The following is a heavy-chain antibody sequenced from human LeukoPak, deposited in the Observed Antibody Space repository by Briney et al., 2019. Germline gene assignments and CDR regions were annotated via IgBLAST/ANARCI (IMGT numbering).Heavy chain of an antibody. CDR2: INHSGST. J-gene: IGHJ4*02. D-gene: IGHD4-23*01. V-gene: IGHV4-34*01. CDR1: GGSFSGYY. CDR3: ARVDGGNLYFDY. Sequence: SETLSLTCAVYGGSFSGYYWSWIRQPPGKGLEWIGEINHSGSTNYNPSLKSRVTISVDTSKNQFSLKLSSVTAADTAVYYCARVDGGNLYFDYWGQGTLVAVSS.